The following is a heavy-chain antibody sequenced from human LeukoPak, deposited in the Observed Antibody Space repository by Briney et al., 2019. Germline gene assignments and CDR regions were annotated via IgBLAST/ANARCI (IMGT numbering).Heavy chain of an antibody. V-gene: IGHV3-30-3*01. D-gene: IGHD5-18*01. CDR3: AKPYSYGYYYYGMDV. CDR1: GFTFSSYS. CDR2: ISYDGSNK. Sequence: GGSLRLSCAASGFTFSSYSLHWVRQAPGKGLDWVAVISYDGSNKYYTDSVKGRFTISRDNSKNTLYLQINSLRAEDSAVYYCAKPYSYGYYYYGMDVWGQGTTVTVSS. J-gene: IGHJ6*02.